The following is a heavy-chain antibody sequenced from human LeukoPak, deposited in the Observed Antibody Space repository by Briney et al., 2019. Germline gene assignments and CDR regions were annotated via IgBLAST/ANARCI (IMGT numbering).Heavy chain of an antibody. Sequence: SETLSLTCAVYGGSFSGYYWGWIRQPPGKGLEWIGEINHSGSTNYNPSLKSRVTISVDTSKNQFSLKLSSVTAADTAVYYCARGGYGDLLFSLAYWGQGTLVTVSS. D-gene: IGHD4-17*01. CDR1: GGSFSGYY. CDR3: ARGGYGDLLFSLAY. V-gene: IGHV4-34*01. CDR2: INHSGST. J-gene: IGHJ4*02.